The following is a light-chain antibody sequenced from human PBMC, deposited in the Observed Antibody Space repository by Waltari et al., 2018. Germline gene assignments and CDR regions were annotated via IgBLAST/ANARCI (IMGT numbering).Light chain of an antibody. Sequence: DIQMTQSPSSLSASVGDRVTITCRASQSIASYLNWYQQKPGKAPNLLIYTASSLQSGVPSRFSCSGSGTDFTLTISSLQPGDFATYFCQQSYVSPLTFGQGTKVEI. CDR2: TAS. J-gene: IGKJ1*01. CDR3: QQSYVSPLT. V-gene: IGKV1-39*01. CDR1: QSIASY.